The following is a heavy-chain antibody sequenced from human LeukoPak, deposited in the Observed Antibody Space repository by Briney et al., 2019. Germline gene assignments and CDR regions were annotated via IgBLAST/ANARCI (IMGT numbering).Heavy chain of an antibody. CDR1: GGSISTYY. D-gene: IGHD6-6*01. J-gene: IGHJ5*02. CDR3: AREDTSSSGDWFDP. CDR2: IHYSGST. V-gene: IGHV4-59*01. Sequence: SETLSLTCTVSGGSISTYYWSWIRQPPGKGLEWIGFIHYSGSTNYNPSLKSRVTISVDTSKNQFSLKLNSVTAADTAVYYCAREDTSSSGDWFDPWGQGTLVTVSS.